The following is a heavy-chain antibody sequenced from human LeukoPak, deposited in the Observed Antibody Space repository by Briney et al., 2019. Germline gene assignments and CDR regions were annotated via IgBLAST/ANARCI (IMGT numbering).Heavy chain of an antibody. CDR3: ARVADIVGTIWEVGPPDY. J-gene: IGHJ4*02. V-gene: IGHV3-7*05. Sequence: GGSLRLSCAASGFTFSSYWMSWVRQAPGKGLEWVANIKQDGSEKYYVDSVKGRFTISRDNAKNSLYLQMNSLRAEDTAVYYCARVADIVGTIWEVGPPDYWGQGTLVTVSS. D-gene: IGHD5-12*01. CDR1: GFTFSSYW. CDR2: IKQDGSEK.